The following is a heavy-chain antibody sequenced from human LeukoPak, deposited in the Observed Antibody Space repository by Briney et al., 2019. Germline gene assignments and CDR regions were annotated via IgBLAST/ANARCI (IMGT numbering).Heavy chain of an antibody. D-gene: IGHD2-2*01. CDR1: GGTFSSYA. Sequence: ASVRVSCKASGGTFSSYAISWVRQAPGQGLEWMGGIIPIFGTANYAQKFQGRVTITADESTSTAYMELSSLRSEDTAVYYCASHTAQYCSSTSCPGEYNWFDPWGQGTLVTVSS. CDR3: ASHTAQYCSSTSCPGEYNWFDP. V-gene: IGHV1-69*13. CDR2: IIPIFGTA. J-gene: IGHJ5*02.